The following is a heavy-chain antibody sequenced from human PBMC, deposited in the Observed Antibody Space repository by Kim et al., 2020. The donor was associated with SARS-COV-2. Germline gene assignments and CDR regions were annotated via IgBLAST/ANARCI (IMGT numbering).Heavy chain of an antibody. CDR3: ASLTGNTTRFDY. J-gene: IGHJ4*02. D-gene: IGHD3-10*01. CDR2: ISCDGSNT. V-gene: IGHV3-30*04. Sequence: GGSLRLSCAASGFTFSSYAMNWVRQAPGKGLEWVAVISCDGSNTYYADSVKGRFTISRDNSKNTLYLQMNSLRAEDTAVYYCASLTGNTTRFDYFGQGSL. CDR1: GFTFSSYA.